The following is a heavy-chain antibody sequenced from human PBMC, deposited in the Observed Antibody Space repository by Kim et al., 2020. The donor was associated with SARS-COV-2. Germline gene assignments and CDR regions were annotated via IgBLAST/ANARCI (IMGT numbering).Heavy chain of an antibody. D-gene: IGHD4-17*01. CDR1: GFTFSSYA. J-gene: IGHJ4*02. V-gene: IGHV3-23*01. CDR3: AKLTTVVNRYGY. CDR2: ISGSGGST. Sequence: GGSVRLSCAASGFTFSSYAMSWVRQAPGKGLEWVSAISGSGGSTYYADSVKGRFTISRDNSKNTLYLQMNSLRAEDTAVYYCAKLTTVVNRYGYGGQGTLVTVSS.